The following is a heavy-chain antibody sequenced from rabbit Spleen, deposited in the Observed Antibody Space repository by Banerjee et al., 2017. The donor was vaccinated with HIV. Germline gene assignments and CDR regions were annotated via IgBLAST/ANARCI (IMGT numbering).Heavy chain of an antibody. CDR2: IYTGSSGNT. J-gene: IGHJ4*01. CDR1: GFDFSSNA. Sequence: EESGGDLVKPGASLTLTCKASGFDFSSNAMCWVRQAPGKGLEWIACIYTGSSGNTSYASWVNGRFTISRSTSLNTVTLQMTSLTAADTATYFCARGPWNNGDGYNLWGPGTLVTVS. CDR3: ARGPWNNGDGYNL. V-gene: IGHV1S47*01. D-gene: IGHD2-1*01.